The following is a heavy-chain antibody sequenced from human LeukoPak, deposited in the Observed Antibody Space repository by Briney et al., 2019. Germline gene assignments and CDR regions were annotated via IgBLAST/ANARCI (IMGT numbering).Heavy chain of an antibody. CDR1: GGSISNSNYY. CDR3: ATSRLLHSTYFDY. CDR2: AYYSGTT. D-gene: IGHD2-21*02. J-gene: IGHJ4*02. V-gene: IGHV4-39*02. Sequence: AETLSLTCTVSGGSISNSNYYWGWIRQPPGTGLEWIGGAYYSGTTYYGPSLKSRVTISVDTSRNHFSLNLNSVTAADTAVYYCATSRLLHSTYFDYWGQGTLVTVSS.